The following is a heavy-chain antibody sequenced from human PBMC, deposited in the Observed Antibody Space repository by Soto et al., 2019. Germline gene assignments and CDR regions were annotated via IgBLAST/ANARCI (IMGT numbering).Heavy chain of an antibody. J-gene: IGHJ5*02. Sequence: ETLSLTCAVSGYSISSGYYWGWIRQPPGKGLEWIGSIYHSGSTYYNPSLKSRVTISVDTSKNQFSLKLSSVTAADTAVYYCAREADIVVVVAAPDLNWFDPWGQGTLVTVSS. CDR1: GYSISSGYY. CDR3: AREADIVVVVAAPDLNWFDP. D-gene: IGHD2-15*01. CDR2: IYHSGST. V-gene: IGHV4-38-2*02.